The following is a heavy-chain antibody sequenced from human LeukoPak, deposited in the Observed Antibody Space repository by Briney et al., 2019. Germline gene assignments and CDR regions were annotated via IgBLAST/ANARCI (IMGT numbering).Heavy chain of an antibody. CDR2: IYHSGST. V-gene: IGHV4-38-2*02. Sequence: SSETLSLTCTVSGYSISSGYYWDWIRQPPGKGLEWIGGIYHSGSTYYNPSLKSRVTISVDTSKNQFSLKLSSVTAADTAVYYCARGANTIFGVVIPYYMDVWGKGTTVTVSS. J-gene: IGHJ6*03. D-gene: IGHD3-3*01. CDR3: ARGANTIFGVVIPYYMDV. CDR1: GYSISSGYY.